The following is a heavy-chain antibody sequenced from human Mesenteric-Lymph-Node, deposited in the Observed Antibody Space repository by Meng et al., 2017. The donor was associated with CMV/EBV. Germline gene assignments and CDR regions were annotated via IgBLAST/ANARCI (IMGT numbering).Heavy chain of an antibody. D-gene: IGHD3-10*01. CDR2: INHSGST. Sequence: VSFSGYYWSWIRQPPGEGLEWIGEINHSGSTNYNPSLKSRVTISVDTSKNQFSLKLSSVTAADTAVYYCAKVEKYYYGSGSPGYFDYWGQGTLVTVSS. CDR1: VSFSGYY. CDR3: AKVEKYYYGSGSPGYFDY. J-gene: IGHJ4*02. V-gene: IGHV4-34*01.